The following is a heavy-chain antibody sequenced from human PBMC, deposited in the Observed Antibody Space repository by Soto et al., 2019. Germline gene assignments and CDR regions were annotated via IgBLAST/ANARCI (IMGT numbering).Heavy chain of an antibody. CDR1: GGSISSSSYY. D-gene: IGHD3-10*01. J-gene: IGHJ3*02. CDR3: ANGGSGSYSSAFDI. Sequence: QLQLQESGPGLVKPSETLSLTCTVSGGSISSSSYYWGWIRQPPGKGLEWIGSIYYSGSTYYNPSLQSRVTTSVDACKNQFALMRSSVTAADAAVYYCANGGSGSYSSAFDIWGQGTMVTVSS. CDR2: IYYSGST. V-gene: IGHV4-39*01.